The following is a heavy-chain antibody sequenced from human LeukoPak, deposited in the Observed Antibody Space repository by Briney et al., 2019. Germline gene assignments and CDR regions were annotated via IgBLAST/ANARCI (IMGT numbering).Heavy chain of an antibody. CDR1: GFTFGDYA. Sequence: GGSLRLSCTASGFTFGDYAMSWVRQAPGKGLEWVGIIRSKAYGGTTEYAASVKGRFTISRDDSKSIAYLQMNSLKTEDTAVYYCTRDYDFWSGYYSGDSYYYYMDVWGKGTTVTVSS. J-gene: IGHJ6*03. CDR2: IRSKAYGGTT. CDR3: TRDYDFWSGYYSGDSYYYYMDV. D-gene: IGHD3-3*01. V-gene: IGHV3-49*04.